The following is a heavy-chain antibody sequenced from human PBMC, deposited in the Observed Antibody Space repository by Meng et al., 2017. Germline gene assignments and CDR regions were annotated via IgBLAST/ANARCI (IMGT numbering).Heavy chain of an antibody. Sequence: GESLKISCAASGFTFSSYWMHWVRQAPGKGLVWVSRINSDGSSTSYADSVKGRFTISRDNAKNTLYLQMNSLRAEDTAVYYCARDQGYDSSGYVNWGQGTLVT. CDR2: INSDGSST. D-gene: IGHD3-22*01. CDR1: GFTFSSYW. CDR3: ARDQGYDSSGYVN. V-gene: IGHV3-74*01. J-gene: IGHJ4*02.